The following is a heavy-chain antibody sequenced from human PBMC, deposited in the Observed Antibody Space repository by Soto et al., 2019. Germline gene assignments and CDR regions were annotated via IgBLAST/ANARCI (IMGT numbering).Heavy chain of an antibody. CDR2: ISADNGNT. CDR1: GHTFASYG. V-gene: IGHV1-18*01. D-gene: IGHD6-19*01. J-gene: IGHJ4*02. CDR3: ARDEGIAVAGTVLDY. Sequence: QVQLVQSGAEVKKPGASVKVSCKTSGHTFASYGISWVRQAPGQGLEWMGWISADNGNTNYAQKLQGRVTMTTDTSTSTAYMELRSLRSDDTAVYYCARDEGIAVAGTVLDYWGQGTLVTVSS.